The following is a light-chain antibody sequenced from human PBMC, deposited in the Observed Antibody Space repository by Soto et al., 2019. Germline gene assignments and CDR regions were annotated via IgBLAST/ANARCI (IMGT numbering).Light chain of an antibody. CDR1: SSDVGGYNY. J-gene: IGLJ2*01. Sequence: QSALTQPPSASGSPGQSVTISCTGTSSDVGGYNYVSWYQQHPGKSPKLMIYEVSKRPSGVPDRFSGSKSGNTASLTVSGLQSEDEADYYCISYAGSNNVVLGGGTKLLVL. CDR3: ISYAGSNNVV. CDR2: EVS. V-gene: IGLV2-8*01.